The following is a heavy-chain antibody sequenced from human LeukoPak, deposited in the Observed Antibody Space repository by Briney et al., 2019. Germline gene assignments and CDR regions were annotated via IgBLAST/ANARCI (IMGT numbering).Heavy chain of an antibody. CDR2: ISYDGSNK. J-gene: IGHJ4*02. CDR3: ARDLQLALDY. D-gene: IGHD5-18*01. V-gene: IGHV3-30-3*01. CDR1: GFTFSSYA. Sequence: GGSLRLSCEASGFTFSSYAMHWVRQAPGKGREWVAVISYDGSNKYYADSVKGRFTISRDNSKNTLYLQMNSLRAEDTAVYYCARDLQLALDYWGQGTLVTVSS.